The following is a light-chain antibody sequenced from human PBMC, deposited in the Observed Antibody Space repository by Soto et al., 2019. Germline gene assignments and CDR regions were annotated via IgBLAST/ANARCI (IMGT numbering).Light chain of an antibody. Sequence: EIVLTQSPATLSMSLGERATLSCRASQSVSTYLAWYQQKPGQDPRLLIYDASIRVTGIPAGFSGSGSGTDFTLTISSLEPEEFAVYYCHQRTNSSFGGGTKVEIK. CDR3: HQRTNSS. CDR2: DAS. J-gene: IGKJ4*01. V-gene: IGKV3-11*01. CDR1: QSVSTY.